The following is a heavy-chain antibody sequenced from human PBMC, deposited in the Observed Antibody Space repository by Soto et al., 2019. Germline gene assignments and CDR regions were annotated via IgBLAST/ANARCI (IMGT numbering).Heavy chain of an antibody. D-gene: IGHD2-2*02. CDR1: GYTFSSYY. CDR2: IKPTGGGT. V-gene: IGHV1-2*04. CDR3: ARHLSHYNYFDY. Sequence: VSVKVSCTASGYTFSSYYMHWVRQAPGQGLEWMGIIKPTGGGTNSAQKFQGWVTMTRDTSISTAYMELSRLRSDDTAVYYCARHLSHYNYFDYWGQGTLVTVSS. J-gene: IGHJ4*02.